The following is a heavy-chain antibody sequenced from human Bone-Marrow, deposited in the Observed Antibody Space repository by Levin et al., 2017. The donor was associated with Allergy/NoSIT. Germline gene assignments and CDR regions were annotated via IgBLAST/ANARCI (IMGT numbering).Heavy chain of an antibody. CDR1: GFTFSSYW. CDR2: INSDGSST. Sequence: SCAASGFTFSSYWMHWVRQPPGKGLVWVSRINSDGSSTSYADSVKGRFTISRDNAKNTLYLQMNSLRAEDTAVYYCAENFFESSGYFGYWGQGTLVTVSS. J-gene: IGHJ4*02. CDR3: AENFFESSGYFGY. D-gene: IGHD3-22*01. V-gene: IGHV3-74*01.